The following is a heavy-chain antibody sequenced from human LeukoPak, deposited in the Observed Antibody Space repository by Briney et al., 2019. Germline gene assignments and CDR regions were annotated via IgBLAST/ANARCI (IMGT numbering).Heavy chain of an antibody. CDR2: IKQDGSEK. D-gene: IGHD3-22*01. J-gene: IGHJ4*02. CDR1: GFTFSSYW. V-gene: IGHV3-7*01. CDR3: ARGPSQGRDYYDSSGYYYFDY. Sequence: GGSLRLSCAASGFTFSSYWMSWVRQAPGKGLEWVANIKQDGSEKYYVDSVKGRFTISRDNAKNSTYLQMNSLRAEETAVYYCARGPSQGRDYYDSSGYYYFDYWGQGTLVTVSS.